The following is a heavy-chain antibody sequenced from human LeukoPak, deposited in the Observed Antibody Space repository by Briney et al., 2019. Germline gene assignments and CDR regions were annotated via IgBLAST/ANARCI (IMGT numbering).Heavy chain of an antibody. CDR1: GFTFSDYS. CDR3: ARGEAVADRYYYYYMDV. D-gene: IGHD6-19*01. CDR2: ISGSGSYI. V-gene: IGHV3-21*01. J-gene: IGHJ6*03. Sequence: PGGSLRLSCAASGFTFSDYSMNWVRQTPRKGLEWVSCISGSGSYIYYADSVKGRFTISRDNSKNTLYLQMNSLRAEDTAVYYCARGEAVADRYYYYYMDVWGKGTTVTVSS.